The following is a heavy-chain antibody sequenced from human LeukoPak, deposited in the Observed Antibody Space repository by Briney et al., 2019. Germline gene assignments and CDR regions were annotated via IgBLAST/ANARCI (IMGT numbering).Heavy chain of an antibody. CDR3: AREDDSWGPNNLDL. J-gene: IGHJ3*01. CDR1: AFTFSDYS. Sequence: GGSLRLSCAASAFTFSDYSMNWVRQAPGKGLEWISYIDTSSSTMYYADSVMGRFTISRDNAKESLYLQMNSLRDEDTAVYYCAREDDSWGPNNLDLWGQGTMVSVSS. CDR2: IDTSSSTM. D-gene: IGHD7-27*01. V-gene: IGHV3-48*02.